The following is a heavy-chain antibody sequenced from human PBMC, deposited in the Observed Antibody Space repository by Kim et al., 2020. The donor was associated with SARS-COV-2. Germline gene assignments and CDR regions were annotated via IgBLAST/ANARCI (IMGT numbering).Heavy chain of an antibody. CDR3: ARGFDP. J-gene: IGHJ5*02. Sequence: IYYRGSTNYNPSHRRRVTISVDTSKNTFSLKLSYVTAADTAVYYCARGFDPWGQGTLVTVSS. V-gene: IGHV4-59*09. CDR2: IYYRGST.